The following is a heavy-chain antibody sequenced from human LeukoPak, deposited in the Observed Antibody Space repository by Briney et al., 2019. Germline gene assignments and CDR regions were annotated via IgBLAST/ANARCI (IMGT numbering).Heavy chain of an antibody. D-gene: IGHD1-20*01. CDR2: IIPIFGTA. Sequence: SVKVSCKASGGTFSSYAISWVRQAPGQGLEWMGGIIPIFGTANYAQKFQGRVTITADESTSTAYMELSSLRSEDTAVYYCARERITGTLGYYGMDVWGQGTTVTVSS. CDR1: GGTFSSYA. V-gene: IGHV1-69*13. J-gene: IGHJ6*02. CDR3: ARERITGTLGYYGMDV.